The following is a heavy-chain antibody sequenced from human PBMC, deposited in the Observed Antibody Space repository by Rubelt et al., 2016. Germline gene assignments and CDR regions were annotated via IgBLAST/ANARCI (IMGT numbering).Heavy chain of an antibody. CDR3: ARDGRGYYDSSGYYQVY. D-gene: IGHD3-22*01. Sequence: YYADSVKGRFTISRDNAKNSLYLQMNSLRDEDTAVYYCARDGRGYYDSSGYYQVYWGQGTLVTVSS. J-gene: IGHJ4*02. V-gene: IGHV3-48*02.